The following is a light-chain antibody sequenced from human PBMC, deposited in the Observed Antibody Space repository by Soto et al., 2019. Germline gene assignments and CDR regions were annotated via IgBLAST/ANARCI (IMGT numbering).Light chain of an antibody. J-gene: IGLJ2*01. CDR2: EVT. CDR1: SSDIGTYDY. Sequence: QSALTQPASVSGSLGQSITISCTGTSSDIGTYDYVSWYQQHPGKAPQLMIYEVTNRPSGVSNRFSGSKSGNTASLTISGLQAEDEADYYCRSYTTSSTVVIGGGTKLTVL. V-gene: IGLV2-14*01. CDR3: RSYTTSSTVV.